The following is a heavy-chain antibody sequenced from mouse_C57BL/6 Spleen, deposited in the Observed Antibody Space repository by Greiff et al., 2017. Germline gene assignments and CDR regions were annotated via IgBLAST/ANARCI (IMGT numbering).Heavy chain of an antibody. J-gene: IGHJ2*01. Sequence: QVQLQQSGAELVRPGTSVKVSCKASGYAFTNYLIEWVKQRPGQGLEWIGVINPGSGGTNYNEKFKGKATRTADKSSSTAYMQLSSLTSEDSAVYFCARGLWGNYYFDYWGQGTTLTVSS. V-gene: IGHV1-54*01. D-gene: IGHD2-1*01. CDR2: INPGSGGT. CDR1: GYAFTNYL. CDR3: ARGLWGNYYFDY.